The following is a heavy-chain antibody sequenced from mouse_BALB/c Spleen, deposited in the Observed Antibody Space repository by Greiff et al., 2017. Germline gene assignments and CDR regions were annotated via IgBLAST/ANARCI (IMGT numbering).Heavy chain of an antibody. CDR1: GYTFTSYT. Sequence: VQLQQSGAELARPGASVKMSCKASGYTFTSYTMHWVKQRPGQGLEWIGYINPSSGYTNYNQKFKDKATLTADKSSSTAYMQLSSLTSEDSAVYYCGRGGGRGWYFDVWGAGTTVTVSS. V-gene: IGHV1-4*01. CDR2: INPSSGYT. CDR3: GRGGGRGWYFDV. J-gene: IGHJ1*01. D-gene: IGHD3-3*01.